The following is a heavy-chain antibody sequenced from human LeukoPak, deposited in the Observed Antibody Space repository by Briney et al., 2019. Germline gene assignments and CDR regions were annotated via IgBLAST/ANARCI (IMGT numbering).Heavy chain of an antibody. CDR2: ISGSGGST. D-gene: IGHD3-10*01. CDR1: GFTFSSYA. V-gene: IGHV3-23*01. J-gene: IGHJ4*02. CDR3: AKAPHYYGSGRQIFDY. Sequence: GGSLRLSCAASGFTFSSYAMSCVPQAPGKAREWVSAISGSGGSTYYADSVKGRFTISRDNSKNTLYLQMNSLRAEDTAVYYCAKAPHYYGSGRQIFDYWGQGTLVTVSS.